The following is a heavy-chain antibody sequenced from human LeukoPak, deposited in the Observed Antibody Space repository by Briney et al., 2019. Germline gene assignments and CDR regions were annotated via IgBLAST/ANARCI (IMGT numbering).Heavy chain of an antibody. Sequence: GGSLRLSCAASGFTFSNHGMHWVRQAPGKGLEWVAVIWYDGSKKYYADAVKGRLTISRDNSKNMLYLDMNSLRAEDTAVYYCARDGSYLDYWGQGTLVTVSS. J-gene: IGHJ4*02. V-gene: IGHV3-33*01. CDR2: IWYDGSKK. CDR1: GFTFSNHG. CDR3: ARDGSYLDY.